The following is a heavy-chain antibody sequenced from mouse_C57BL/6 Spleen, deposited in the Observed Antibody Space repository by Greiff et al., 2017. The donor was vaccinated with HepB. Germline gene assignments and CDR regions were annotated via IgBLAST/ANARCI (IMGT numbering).Heavy chain of an antibody. V-gene: IGHV1-26*01. CDR3: ALYSNYRYWYFDV. D-gene: IGHD2-5*01. Sequence: EVQLQQSGPELVKPGASVKISCKASGYTFTDYYMNWVKQSHGKSLEWIGDINPNNGGTSYNQKFKGKATLTVDKSSSTAYMALRSLTSEDSAVYYCALYSNYRYWYFDVWGTGTTVTVSS. CDR1: GYTFTDYY. J-gene: IGHJ1*03. CDR2: INPNNGGT.